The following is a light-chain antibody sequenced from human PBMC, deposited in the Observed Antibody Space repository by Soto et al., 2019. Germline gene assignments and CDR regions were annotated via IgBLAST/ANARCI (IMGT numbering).Light chain of an antibody. V-gene: IGLV2-14*01. Sequence: QSALTQPASVSGSPGQSITISCTGTSRDVGGYNYVSWYQQHPGKAPKLMSYDVSNRPSWVSNRFSGAKSGNTASLTISGLPAEDEADYYCSSYTSSSTLVVFGGGTKLTVL. CDR3: SSYTSSSTLVV. CDR2: DVS. CDR1: SRDVGGYNY. J-gene: IGLJ2*01.